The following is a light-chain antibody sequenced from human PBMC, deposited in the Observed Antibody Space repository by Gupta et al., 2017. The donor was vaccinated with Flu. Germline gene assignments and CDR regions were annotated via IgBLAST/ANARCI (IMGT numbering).Light chain of an antibody. CDR3: QVWDSSTAPYV. Sequence: SYELTQPLSVSVALGQTARITCGGNNIGSKNVHWYQQKPGQAPVLVIYRDSNRPSGIPERFAGSNSGNTATLTISRAQAGDEADYYGQVWDSSTAPYVFGTGTKVTVI. V-gene: IGLV3-9*01. CDR1: NIGSKN. J-gene: IGLJ1*01. CDR2: RDS.